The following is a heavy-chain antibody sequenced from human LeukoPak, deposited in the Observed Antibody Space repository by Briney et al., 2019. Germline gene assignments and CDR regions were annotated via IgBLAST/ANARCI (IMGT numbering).Heavy chain of an antibody. CDR2: ISSSSSYI. CDR3: ARSIQISFDY. J-gene: IGHJ4*02. D-gene: IGHD3-3*02. V-gene: IGHV3-21*01. CDR1: GYTFSSYS. Sequence: PGGSLRLSCAASGYTFSSYSMNWVRQAPGKGLEWVSSISSSSSYIYYADSVQGRFTISRDNAKNSLYLQMNSLRAEDTAVYYCARSIQISFDYRGQGTLVTVSS.